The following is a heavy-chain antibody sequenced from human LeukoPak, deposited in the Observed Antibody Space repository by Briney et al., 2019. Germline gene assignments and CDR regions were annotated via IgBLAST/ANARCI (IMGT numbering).Heavy chain of an antibody. CDR2: IYTSGST. CDR3: ARERRRVPAAISFSGWFDP. Sequence: SETLSLTCTVSGGSISSYYWSWIRQPAGKGLEWTGRIYTSGSTNYNPSLKSRVTISVDTSKNQFSLKLSSVTTADTAVYYCARERRRVPAAISFSGWFDPWGQGTLVTVSS. J-gene: IGHJ5*02. V-gene: IGHV4-4*07. D-gene: IGHD2-2*01. CDR1: GGSISSYY.